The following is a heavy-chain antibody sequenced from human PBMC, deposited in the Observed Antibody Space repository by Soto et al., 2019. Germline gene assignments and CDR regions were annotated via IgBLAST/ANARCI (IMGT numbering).Heavy chain of an antibody. Sequence: GGSLRISCAASGFTVSSNYMSGVRQAPGKGLEWVSVIYSGGSTYYADSVKGRFTISRDNSKNTLYLQMNSLRAEDTAVYYCARYTRQYSSSWRGFDPWGQGTLVTVSS. CDR3: ARYTRQYSSSWRGFDP. V-gene: IGHV3-53*01. CDR2: IYSGGST. J-gene: IGHJ5*02. D-gene: IGHD6-13*01. CDR1: GFTVSSNY.